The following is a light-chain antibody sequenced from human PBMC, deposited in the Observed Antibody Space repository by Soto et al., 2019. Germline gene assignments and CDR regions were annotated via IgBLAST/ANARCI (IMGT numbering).Light chain of an antibody. CDR2: AAS. V-gene: IGKV1-39*01. CDR1: QSISSY. Sequence: DIQMTQSPSSLSASVGDRVTITCRASQSISSYLNWYQQKPWKAPKLLIYAASSLQSGVPSRFSGSGSGTDFTLTISSLQPEDFGTYYCQQSYSTPPTFGQGTKVEIK. CDR3: QQSYSTPPT. J-gene: IGKJ1*01.